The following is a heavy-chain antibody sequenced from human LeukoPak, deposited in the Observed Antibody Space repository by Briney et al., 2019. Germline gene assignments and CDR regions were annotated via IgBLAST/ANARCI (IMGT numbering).Heavy chain of an antibody. CDR2: INHSGST. Sequence: PSETLSLTCAVYGGSFSGYYWSWIRQPPGKGLEWIGEINHSGSTNYNPSLKSRVTISVDTSKNQFSLKLSSVTAADTAVYYCAGRPLWFGTPLFDYWGQGTLVTVSS. D-gene: IGHD3-10*01. V-gene: IGHV4-34*01. CDR3: AGRPLWFGTPLFDY. J-gene: IGHJ4*02. CDR1: GGSFSGYY.